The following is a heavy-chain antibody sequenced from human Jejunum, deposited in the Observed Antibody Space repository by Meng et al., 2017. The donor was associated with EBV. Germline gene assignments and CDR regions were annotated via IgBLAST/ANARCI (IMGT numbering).Heavy chain of an antibody. CDR2: ISAYNGNT. CDR1: XYTFTSYG. CDR3: ARGQGFRELLNSCWFEP. V-gene: IGHV1-18*01. D-gene: IGHD3-10*01. J-gene: IGHJ5*02. Sequence: QVQLVQSGAEVKKPGGSVQVACXAXXYTFTSYGISWVRQAPGQGLEWMGWISAYNGNTNYAQKLQGRVTMTTDTSTSTAYMELRSLRSDDTAVYYCARGQGFRELLNSCWFEPWGQGTLVTVSS.